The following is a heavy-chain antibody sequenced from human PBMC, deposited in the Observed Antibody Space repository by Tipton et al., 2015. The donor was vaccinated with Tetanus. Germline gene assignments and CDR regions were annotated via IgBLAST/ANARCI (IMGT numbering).Heavy chain of an antibody. CDR2: IYYSGST. CDR1: GGSVSSGSYY. D-gene: IGHD2-8*01. Sequence: TLSLTCAVYGGSVSSGSYYWSWIRQPPGKGLEWIGYIYYSGSTNYNPSLKSRVTISVDTSKNQFSLKLSSVTAADTAVYYCARDSQWADAFDIWGQGTMVTVSS. V-gene: IGHV4-61*01. J-gene: IGHJ3*02. CDR3: ARDSQWADAFDI.